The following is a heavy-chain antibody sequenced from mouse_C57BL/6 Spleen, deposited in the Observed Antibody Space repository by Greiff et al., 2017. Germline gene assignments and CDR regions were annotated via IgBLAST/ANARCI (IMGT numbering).Heavy chain of an antibody. Sequence: QVQLQQSGAELVKPGASVKISCKASGYAFSSYWMNWVKQRPGKGLEWIGQIYPGDGDTNYNGKFKGKATLTADKSSSTAYMQLSSLTSEDSAVYFCARTDDPPYAMDYWGQGTSVTVSS. CDR3: ARTDDPPYAMDY. V-gene: IGHV1-80*01. CDR2: IYPGDGDT. CDR1: GYAFSSYW. D-gene: IGHD2-3*01. J-gene: IGHJ4*01.